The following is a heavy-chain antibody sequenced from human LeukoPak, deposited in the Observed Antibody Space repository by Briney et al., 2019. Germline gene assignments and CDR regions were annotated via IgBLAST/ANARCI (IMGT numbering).Heavy chain of an antibody. V-gene: IGHV4-31*03. D-gene: IGHD2-21*02. CDR3: AREIVVVTAIHYYYYGMDV. Sequence: SETLSLTCTVSGGSISSGGYSWSWIRQHPGKGLEWIGYIYYSGSTYYNPSLRSRVTISVDTSKNQFSLKLSSVTAADTAVYYCAREIVVVTAIHYYYYGMDVWGQGTTVTVSS. J-gene: IGHJ6*02. CDR1: GGSISSGGYS. CDR2: IYYSGST.